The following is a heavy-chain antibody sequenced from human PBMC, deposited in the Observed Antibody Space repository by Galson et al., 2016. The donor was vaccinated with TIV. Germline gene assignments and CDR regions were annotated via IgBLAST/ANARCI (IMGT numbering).Heavy chain of an antibody. J-gene: IGHJ6*02. D-gene: IGHD2-21*01. CDR1: GLIVSSNY. Sequence: SLRLSCAASGLIVSSNYMSWVRQAPGKGLEWVSLISSGGSTSYADSVRGRFTISRDNSNNRVYLQMNSVRPEDTAVYYCARDRRHCGNECYLYYYYGMGVWGQGATVTVSS. V-gene: IGHV3-66*02. CDR2: ISSGGST. CDR3: ARDRRHCGNECYLYYYYGMGV.